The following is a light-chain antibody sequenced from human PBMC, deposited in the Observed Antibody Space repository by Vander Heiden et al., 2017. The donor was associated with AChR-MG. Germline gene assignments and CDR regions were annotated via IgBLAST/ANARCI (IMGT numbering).Light chain of an antibody. V-gene: IGLV2-14*01. CDR3: SSYTSSSAYV. J-gene: IGLJ1*01. Sequence: QSALTQPASVSGPPGQSFTISCTGTSSDVGGYNYVSWYQQHPGKAPKVMIYDVSKRPSGVSNRFSGSKSGNTASLTISGLQAEDEADYYCSSYTSSSAYVFGTGTKVTVL. CDR1: SSDVGGYNY. CDR2: DVS.